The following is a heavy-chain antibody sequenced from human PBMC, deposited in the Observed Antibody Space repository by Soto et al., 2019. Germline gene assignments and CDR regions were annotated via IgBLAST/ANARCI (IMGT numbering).Heavy chain of an antibody. CDR1: SGSISSSNW. Sequence: QVQLQESGPGLVKPSGTLSLTCAVSSGSISSSNWWSWVRQPPGKGLAWIGEIYHSGSTNYNPSLISRVTIAVDKSKNQFSLKLSSVTAADTAVYYCASRPRGYGSRWYETWGQGTLVTVSS. J-gene: IGHJ5*02. V-gene: IGHV4-4*02. CDR3: ASRPRGYGSRWYET. CDR2: IYHSGST. D-gene: IGHD6-13*01.